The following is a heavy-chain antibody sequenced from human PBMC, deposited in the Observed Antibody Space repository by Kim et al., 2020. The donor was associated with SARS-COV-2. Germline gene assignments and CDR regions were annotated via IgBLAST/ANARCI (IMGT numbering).Heavy chain of an antibody. J-gene: IGHJ6*03. V-gene: IGHV1-18*01. CDR3: ARDLTIYYYMDV. Sequence: NYAQKLPGRVTMTTDTSTSTAYMELRSLRSDDTAVYYCARDLTIYYYMDVWGKGTTVTVS. D-gene: IGHD2-21*01.